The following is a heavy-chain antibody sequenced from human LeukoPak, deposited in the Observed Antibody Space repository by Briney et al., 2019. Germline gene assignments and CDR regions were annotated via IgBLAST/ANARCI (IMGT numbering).Heavy chain of an antibody. CDR1: GGTFSSYA. CDR2: IIPIFGTA. D-gene: IGHD6-19*01. J-gene: IGHJ6*02. Sequence: SVKVSCKASGGTFSSYAISWVRQAPGQGLEWMGGIIPIFGTANYAQKFQGRVTITTDESTSTAYMELSSLRSGDTAVYYCAKLYSSGWPLECMDVWGQGTTVTVSS. CDR3: AKLYSSGWPLECMDV. V-gene: IGHV1-69*05.